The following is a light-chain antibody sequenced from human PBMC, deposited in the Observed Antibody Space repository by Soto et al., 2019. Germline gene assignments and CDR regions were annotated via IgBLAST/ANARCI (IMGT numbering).Light chain of an antibody. V-gene: IGKV3-15*01. CDR3: QQYNKWPIT. CDR1: QSVRSN. CDR2: RAS. Sequence: EIELTQSPATLSVSPGEGATLSCRASQSVRSNLAWYHQKPGQAPRLLIYRASSRAAGLPDRFSGSGSETEFTLTISSLQSEDFAVYYCQQYNKWPITFGQGTRLEIK. J-gene: IGKJ5*01.